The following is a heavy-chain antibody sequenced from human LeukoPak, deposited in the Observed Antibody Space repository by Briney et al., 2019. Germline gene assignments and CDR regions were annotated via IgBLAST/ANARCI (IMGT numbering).Heavy chain of an antibody. D-gene: IGHD3-22*01. J-gene: IGHJ4*02. CDR2: IYTSGST. Sequence: SQTLSLTCTVSGGSLSSGSYYWSWIRQPPGKGLEGIGRIYTSGSTNYNPSLKSRVTISVDTSKNQFSLKLSSVTAADTAVYYCARLRYGGYSDYWGQGTLVTVSS. CDR3: ARLRYGGYSDY. CDR1: GGSLSSGSYY. V-gene: IGHV4-61*02.